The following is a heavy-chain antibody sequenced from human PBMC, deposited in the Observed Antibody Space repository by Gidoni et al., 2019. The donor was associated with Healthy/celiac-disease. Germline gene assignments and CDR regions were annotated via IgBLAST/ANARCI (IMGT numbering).Heavy chain of an antibody. CDR1: GFTFSSYG. J-gene: IGHJ4*02. V-gene: IGHV3-33*01. Sequence: QVQLVESGGGVVQPGRSLRLSCAASGFTFSSYGMHWVRQAPGKGLEWVAVIWYDGSNKYYADSVKGRFTISRDNSKNTLYLQMNSLRAEDTAVYYCARDKAVAGSNIFDYWGQGTLVTVSS. D-gene: IGHD6-19*01. CDR2: IWYDGSNK. CDR3: ARDKAVAGSNIFDY.